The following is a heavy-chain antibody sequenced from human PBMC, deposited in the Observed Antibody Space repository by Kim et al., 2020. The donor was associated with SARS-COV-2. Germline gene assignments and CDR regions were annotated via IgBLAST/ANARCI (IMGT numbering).Heavy chain of an antibody. J-gene: IGHJ4*02. Sequence: GGSLRLSCAASGFTFSSYAMSWVRKAPGKGLEWVSTISGSGGSTYYADSVKGRFTISRDNSKNTLYLQMNSLRAEDTAVYYCAKDGMALGDFGDTGWGQGTLVTVSS. CDR2: ISGSGGST. CDR1: GFTFSSYA. V-gene: IGHV3-23*01. CDR3: AKDGMALGDFGDTG. D-gene: IGHD3-10*01.